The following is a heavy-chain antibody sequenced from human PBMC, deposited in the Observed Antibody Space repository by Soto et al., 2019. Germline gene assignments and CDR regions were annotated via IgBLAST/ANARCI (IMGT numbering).Heavy chain of an antibody. CDR2: IYYSGST. V-gene: IGHV4-39*01. CDR1: GGSISSSSYY. CDR3: ARLTYYDYVWGSYRYTDI. Sequence: QLQLQESGPGLVKPSETLSLTCTVSGGSISSSSYYWGRIRQPPGKGLEWIGSIYYSGSTYYNPSLKSRVTISVDTSKNQFSLKLSSVTAADTAVYYCARLTYYDYVWGSYRYTDIWGQGTMVTVSS. D-gene: IGHD3-16*02. J-gene: IGHJ3*02.